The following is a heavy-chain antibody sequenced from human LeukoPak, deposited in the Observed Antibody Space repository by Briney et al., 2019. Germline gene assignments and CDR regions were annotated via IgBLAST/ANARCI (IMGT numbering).Heavy chain of an antibody. CDR1: GGSFSGYY. J-gene: IGHJ4*02. CDR2: INHSGST. CDR3: ARGYQNWNYE. D-gene: IGHD1-7*01. Sequence: SETLSLTCAVYGGSFSGYYWSWIRQPPGKGLEWIGEINHSGSTNYNPSLKSRVTISVDTSKNQFSLKLSSVTAADTAVYYCARGYQNWNYEWGQGTLVTVSS. V-gene: IGHV4-34*01.